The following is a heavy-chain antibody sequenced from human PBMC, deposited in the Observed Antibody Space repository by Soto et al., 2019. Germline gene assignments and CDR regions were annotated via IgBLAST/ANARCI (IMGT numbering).Heavy chain of an antibody. D-gene: IGHD3-22*01. J-gene: IGHJ4*02. V-gene: IGHV3-30*18. CDR3: AKDGTYYYDSSGYYPTDY. Sequence: LGGSLRLSCAASGFTFSSYGMHWVRQAPGKGLEWVAVISYDGSNKYYADSVKGRFTISRDNSKNTLYLQMNSLRAEDTAVYYCAKDGTYYYDSSGYYPTDYWGQGTLVTVSS. CDR1: GFTFSSYG. CDR2: ISYDGSNK.